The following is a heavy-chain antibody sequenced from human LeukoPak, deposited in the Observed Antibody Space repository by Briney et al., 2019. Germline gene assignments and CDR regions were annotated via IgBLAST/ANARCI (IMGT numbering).Heavy chain of an antibody. CDR1: GFIFSGSS. CDR2: IRFDATNK. CDR3: AKDPVGGFDP. V-gene: IGHV3-30*02. J-gene: IGHJ5*02. D-gene: IGHD3-16*01. Sequence: GGSLRLSCAASGFIFSGSSMHWVRQAPGKGLEWVCFIRFDATNKYYADSVKGRFTISRDNSNNTLYLQLNNVRTEDTATYFFAKDPVGGFDPWGQGTLVTVSS.